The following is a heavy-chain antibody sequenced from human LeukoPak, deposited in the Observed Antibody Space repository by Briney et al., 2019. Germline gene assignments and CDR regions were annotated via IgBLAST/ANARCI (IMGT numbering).Heavy chain of an antibody. J-gene: IGHJ4*02. CDR3: AARDCSTTSCYGGLFDY. V-gene: IGHV3-53*01. D-gene: IGHD2-2*01. Sequence: PGGSLRLSCAASGLSVSSKYMNWVRQAPGKGPEWVSLLYSGGSTYYADSVKGRFTISRDSSKNTVYLQMNSLRAEDTAVYYCAARDCSTTSCYGGLFDYWGQGTLVTVSS. CDR1: GLSVSSKY. CDR2: LYSGGST.